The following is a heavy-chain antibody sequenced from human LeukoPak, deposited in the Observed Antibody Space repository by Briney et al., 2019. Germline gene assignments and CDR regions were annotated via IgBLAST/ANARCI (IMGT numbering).Heavy chain of an antibody. J-gene: IGHJ4*02. D-gene: IGHD6-13*01. CDR3: ARAQGIAAAGTSN. CDR2: ISSSSSYI. Sequence: AGGSRRLSCAASGFTFSSYSMNWVRQAPGKGLEWVSSISSSSSYIYYADSVKGRFTISRDNAKNSLYLQMNSLRAEDTAVYYCARAQGIAAAGTSNWGQGTLVTVSS. V-gene: IGHV3-21*01. CDR1: GFTFSSYS.